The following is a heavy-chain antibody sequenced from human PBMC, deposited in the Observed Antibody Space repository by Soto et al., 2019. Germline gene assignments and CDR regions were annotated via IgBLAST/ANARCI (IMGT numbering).Heavy chain of an antibody. V-gene: IGHV3-23*01. D-gene: IGHD2-2*01. Sequence: EVQLLESGGGLVQPGGSLRLSCAASGFTFSSYAMSWVRQAPGKGLEWVSAIRGSGGSTYYADSVKGRFTISRDNSKNTLYLQMNSLRAEDTAVYYCAKDLGYCSSTSCYGGGFDYWGQGTLVTVSS. CDR1: GFTFSSYA. CDR3: AKDLGYCSSTSCYGGGFDY. J-gene: IGHJ4*02. CDR2: IRGSGGST.